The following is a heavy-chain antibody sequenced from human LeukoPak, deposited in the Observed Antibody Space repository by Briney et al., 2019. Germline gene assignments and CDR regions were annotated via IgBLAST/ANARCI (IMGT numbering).Heavy chain of an antibody. J-gene: IGHJ5*02. Sequence: ASVKVSCKASGGTFSSYAISWVRQAPGQGLEWMGGIIPIFGTANYAQKFQGRVTITADESTSTAYMELSSLRSEDTAVYYCARAMVDIVVVPAAIVAWFDPWGQGTLVTVSS. V-gene: IGHV1-69*13. CDR3: ARAMVDIVVVPAAIVAWFDP. CDR2: IIPIFGTA. D-gene: IGHD2-2*02. CDR1: GGTFSSYA.